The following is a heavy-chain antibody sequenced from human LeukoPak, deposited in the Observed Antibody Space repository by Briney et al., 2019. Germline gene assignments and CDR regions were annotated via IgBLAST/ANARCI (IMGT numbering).Heavy chain of an antibody. Sequence: GGSLRLSCAASGFTFSSFAMTWVRQAPGKGLEWVSSISSSSSYIYYADSVKGRFTISRDNAKNSLYLQMNSLRAEDTAVYYCARGSSVAADLGDYWGQGTLVTVSS. V-gene: IGHV3-21*01. CDR3: ARGSSVAADLGDY. CDR1: GFTFSSFA. D-gene: IGHD6-19*01. J-gene: IGHJ4*02. CDR2: ISSSSSYI.